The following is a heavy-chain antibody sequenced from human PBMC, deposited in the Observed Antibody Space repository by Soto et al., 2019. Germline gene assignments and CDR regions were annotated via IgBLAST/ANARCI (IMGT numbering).Heavy chain of an antibody. Sequence: QVQLVESGGGVVQPGRSLRLSCATSGFIFSGYAMHWVRQAPGKGLNWVAVISYDGNTKYYADSVKGRFTVSRVNSKNTLYVQMNNLSPEDTAMYYCAKETSAYEIDYWGQGTLVTVSS. CDR1: GFIFSGYA. V-gene: IGHV3-30-3*01. CDR2: ISYDGNTK. J-gene: IGHJ4*02. D-gene: IGHD5-12*01. CDR3: AKETSAYEIDY.